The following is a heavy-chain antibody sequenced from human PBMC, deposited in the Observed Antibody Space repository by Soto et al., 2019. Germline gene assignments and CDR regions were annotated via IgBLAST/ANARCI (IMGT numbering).Heavy chain of an antibody. J-gene: IGHJ4*02. CDR2: FNPSGTST. CDR1: GYTFTNYY. V-gene: IGHV1-46*01. D-gene: IGHD5-18*01. Sequence: QVQLVQSGAEVKKPGASVKVSCKASGYTFTNYYMHWVRQAPGQGLEWMGIFNPSGTSTTYAQKFQGRVTMTRDTSTSTVYRELNSLRSDDTAVYYCARALPRSSGYSYGALDYWGQGTLVTVSS. CDR3: ARALPRSSGYSYGALDY.